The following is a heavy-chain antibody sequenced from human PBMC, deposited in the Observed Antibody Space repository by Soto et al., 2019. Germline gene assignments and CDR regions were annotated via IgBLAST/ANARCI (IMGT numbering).Heavy chain of an antibody. J-gene: IGHJ6*02. CDR1: GGSISSGGYS. CDR3: ASGGGSYGPSYGMDV. Sequence: SETLSLTCAVSGGSISSGGYSWSWIRQPPGKGLEWIGYIYHSGSTYYNPSLKSRVTISVDRSKNQFSLKLSSVTAADTAVYYCASGGGSYGPSYGMDVWGQGTTVTVSS. CDR2: IYHSGST. V-gene: IGHV4-30-2*01. D-gene: IGHD5-18*01.